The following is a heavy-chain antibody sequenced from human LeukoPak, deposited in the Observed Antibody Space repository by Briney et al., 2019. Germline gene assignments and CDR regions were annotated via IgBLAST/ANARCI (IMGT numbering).Heavy chain of an antibody. CDR2: ISSSSSSI. J-gene: IGHJ4*02. Sequence: PGGSLRLSCAASGFIFSTYSINWVRQAPGKGLEGVSHISSSSSSIYYADSVKGRFSISRDNAKNSLYLQMNSLRDEDTAVYYCARSGYGSRWYFFDHWGQGTLVTVSS. V-gene: IGHV3-48*02. D-gene: IGHD6-13*01. CDR3: ARSGYGSRWYFFDH. CDR1: GFIFSTYS.